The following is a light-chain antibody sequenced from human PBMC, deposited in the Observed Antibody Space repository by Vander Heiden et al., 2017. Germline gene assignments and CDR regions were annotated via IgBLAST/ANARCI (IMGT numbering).Light chain of an antibody. V-gene: IGLV1-40*01. J-gene: IGLJ1*01. CDR1: SSNIGAGYD. CDR2: GNS. CDR3: QSYDSSLSAYV. Sequence: QSVLTQPPSVSGAQGQRVTISCTGSSSNIGAGYDVHWYQQLPGTAPKLLIYGNSNRPSGVPDRFSGSKSGTSASLAITGLQSEDEADYCCQSYDSSLSAYVFGTGTKVTVL.